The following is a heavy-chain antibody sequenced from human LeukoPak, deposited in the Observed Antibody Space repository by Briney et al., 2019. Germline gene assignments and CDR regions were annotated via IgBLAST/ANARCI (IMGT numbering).Heavy chain of an antibody. V-gene: IGHV3-23*01. J-gene: IGHJ4*02. D-gene: IGHD6-13*01. CDR1: GFTFSSYA. CDR3: AKTRPLDSSSWSHGDY. Sequence: GGSLRLSCAASGFTFSSYAMSWVRQAPGKGLEWVSAISGSGDSTYYGDSVKGRFTISRDNSKNTLYLRMNSLRAEDTAVYYCAKTRPLDSSSWSHGDYWGQGTLVTVSS. CDR2: ISGSGDST.